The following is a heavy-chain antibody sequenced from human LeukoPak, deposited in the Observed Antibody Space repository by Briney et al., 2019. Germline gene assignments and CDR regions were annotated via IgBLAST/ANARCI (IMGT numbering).Heavy chain of an antibody. V-gene: IGHV3-21*01. D-gene: IGHD4-17*01. Sequence: GGSLRLSCAASGFTFSSYSMNWVRQAPGKGLEWVSSISSSSSYIYYADSVKGRFTISRDNAKNSLYLQMNSLRAEDTAVYYCAKVGPMTSVTRVFRRRTYYYYYMDVWGKGTTVTVSS. CDR3: AKVGPMTSVTRVFRRRTYYYYYMDV. CDR2: ISSSSSYI. CDR1: GFTFSSYS. J-gene: IGHJ6*03.